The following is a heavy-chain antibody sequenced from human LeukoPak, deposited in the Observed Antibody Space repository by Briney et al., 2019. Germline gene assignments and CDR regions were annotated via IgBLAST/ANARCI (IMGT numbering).Heavy chain of an antibody. CDR2: IYSGGST. CDR1: GFTVTSNY. V-gene: IGHV3-53*01. J-gene: IGHJ6*02. D-gene: IGHD1-1*01. Sequence: PGGSLRVSCAASGFTVTSNYMNWGRQAPGKGLEWGSVIYSGGSTYYADSVKGRFTISRDNSKNTVYLQMNSLRVEDSAVYYCARDSETETGWYYYGMDVWGQGTTVTVSS. CDR3: ARDSETETGWYYYGMDV.